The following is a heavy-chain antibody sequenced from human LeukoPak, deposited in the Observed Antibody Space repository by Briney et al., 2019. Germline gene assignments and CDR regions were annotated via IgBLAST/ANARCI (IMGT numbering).Heavy chain of an antibody. CDR1: GFTFSSYS. J-gene: IGHJ6*02. D-gene: IGHD3-10*01. CDR3: ARDKAFVYYYYGMDV. V-gene: IGHV3-48*01. CDR2: ISSSSSTI. Sequence: GGSLRLSCAASGFTFSSYSMNWVRQAPGKGLEWVSYISSSSSTIYYAGSVKGRFTISRDNAKNSLYLQMNSLRAEDTAVYYCARDKAFVYYYYGMDVWGQGTTVTVSS.